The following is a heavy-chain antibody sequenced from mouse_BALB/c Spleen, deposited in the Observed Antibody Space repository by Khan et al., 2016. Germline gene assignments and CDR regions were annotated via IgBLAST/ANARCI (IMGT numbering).Heavy chain of an antibody. V-gene: IGHV3-8*02. CDR2: ISDSGSN. CDR1: DDSITSGY. CDR3: ARSVRATMDY. Sequence: EVQLQESGPSLVKPSQTLSLTCSVTDDSITSGYWNWIRKFPGNKLEYMGYISDSGSNYYNPSLKSRISITRDTSKNQYYLQLKSVTTEDTRTYYCARSVRATMDYWGQGTAVTVSS. D-gene: IGHD3-1*01. J-gene: IGHJ4*01.